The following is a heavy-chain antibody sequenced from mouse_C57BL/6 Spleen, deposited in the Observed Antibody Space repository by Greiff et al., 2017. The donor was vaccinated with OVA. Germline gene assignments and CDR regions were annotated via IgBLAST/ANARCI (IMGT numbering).Heavy chain of an antibody. CDR3: ARGHAMDY. CDR1: GYAFSSSW. V-gene: IGHV1-82*01. Sequence: QVQLQQSGPELVKPGASVKISCKASGYAFSSSWMNWVKQRPGKGLEWIGRIYPGDGDTNYNGKFKGKATLTADKSSSTAYMQLSSLTSEDSAVCFCARGHAMDYWGQGTSVTVSS. CDR2: IYPGDGDT. J-gene: IGHJ4*01.